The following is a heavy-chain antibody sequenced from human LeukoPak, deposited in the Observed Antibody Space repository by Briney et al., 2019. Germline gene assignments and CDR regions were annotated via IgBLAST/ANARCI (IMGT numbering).Heavy chain of an antibody. Sequence: GGSLRLSCVGSGFRFDSYALSWVRQAPGKGLEWVSVIYSGGSTYYADSVKGRFTISRDNSKNTLYLQMNSLRAEDTAVYYCASATSDFWSGGDLDYWGQGTLVTVSS. D-gene: IGHD3-3*01. CDR2: IYSGGST. J-gene: IGHJ4*02. V-gene: IGHV3-66*01. CDR3: ASATSDFWSGGDLDY. CDR1: GFRFDSYA.